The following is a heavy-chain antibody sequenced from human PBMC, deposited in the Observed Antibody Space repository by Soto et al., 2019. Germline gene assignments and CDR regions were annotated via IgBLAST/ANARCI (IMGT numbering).Heavy chain of an antibody. CDR2: ISSSSSTI. CDR3: ARVYCTNGVCYTLYYYYYIDV. J-gene: IGHJ6*03. V-gene: IGHV3-48*01. CDR1: GFTFSSYS. Sequence: EVQLVESGGGLVQPGGSLRLSCAASGFTFSSYSMNWVRQAPGKGLEWVSYISSSSSTIYYADSVKGRFTISRDNAKNSLYQQMNSLRAEDTAVYYWARVYCTNGVCYTLYYYYYIDVWGKGTPVTVSS. D-gene: IGHD2-8*01.